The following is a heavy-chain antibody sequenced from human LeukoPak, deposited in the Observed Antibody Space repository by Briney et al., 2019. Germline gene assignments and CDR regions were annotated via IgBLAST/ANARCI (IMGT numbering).Heavy chain of an antibody. CDR2: IIHILYIA. V-gene: IGHV1-69*10. Sequence: SVKLSCQDSRGTFSSHNISWVRQAPGPAIECIEWIIHILYIANFTQKFQSRITITTDKATITVYMELSSHRAEDTSVYYWAKVGYIYGGDYWGQGTLVTVSS. J-gene: IGHJ4*01. CDR3: AKVGYIYGGDY. D-gene: IGHD5-18*01. CDR1: RGTFSSHN.